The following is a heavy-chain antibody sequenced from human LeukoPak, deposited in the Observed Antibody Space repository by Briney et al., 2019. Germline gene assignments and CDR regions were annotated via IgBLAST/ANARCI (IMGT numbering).Heavy chain of an antibody. CDR2: IYPGDSDT. Sequence: GESLKISCKGSGYTFTNYWIAWVRQMPGRGLEWMGIIYPGDSDTRYNPSFRGQVTISADKSISAAYLQWGSLKASDTAMYYCARQGRGGATASYSDYWGQGTLVTVSS. CDR3: ARQGRGGATASYSDY. CDR1: GYTFTNYW. J-gene: IGHJ4*02. V-gene: IGHV5-51*01. D-gene: IGHD1-26*01.